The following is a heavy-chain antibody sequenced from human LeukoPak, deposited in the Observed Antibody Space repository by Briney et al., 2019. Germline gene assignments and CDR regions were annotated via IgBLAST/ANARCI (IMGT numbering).Heavy chain of an antibody. V-gene: IGHV4-59*08. CDR2: IYYSGST. CDR3: ARAPAVGATRGWFDP. Sequence: PSETLSLTCAVHGGSISSYYWSWIRQPPGKGLEWIGYIYYSGSTNYNPSLKSRVTISVDTSKNQFSLKLSSVTAADTAVYYCARAPAVGATRGWFDPWGQGTLVTVSS. CDR1: GGSISSYY. D-gene: IGHD1-26*01. J-gene: IGHJ5*02.